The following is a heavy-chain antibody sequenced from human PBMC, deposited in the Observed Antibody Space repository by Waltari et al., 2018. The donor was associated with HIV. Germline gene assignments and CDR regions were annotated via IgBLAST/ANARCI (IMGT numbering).Heavy chain of an antibody. CDR1: GGSFSGYY. V-gene: IGHV4-34*01. CDR2: INHSGST. J-gene: IGHJ6*02. D-gene: IGHD4-17*01. Sequence: VQLQQWGAGLLKPSETLSLTCAVSGGSFSGYYWRWTRPSPGKGLEWIGQINHSGSTNYNPSLQSRVTMSVDTSKNHFSLNLSSVTAADSAVYHCARQHDYGGPTSKYYQYYGMDIWGQGTTVTVS. CDR3: ARQHDYGGPTSKYYQYYGMDI.